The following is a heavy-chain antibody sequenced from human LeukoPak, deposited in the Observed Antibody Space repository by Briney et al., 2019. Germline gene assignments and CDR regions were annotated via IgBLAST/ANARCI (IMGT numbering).Heavy chain of an antibody. V-gene: IGHV4-39*01. Sequence: SETLSLTCTVSGGSISSDNYNWGWIRQPPGKGLEWIGSIYYSGNTYYNPSLKSRVTMSIDTSKNQCSLKLSSVTAADTAMYYCARGPHYYGSGNYFPAYWYFDLWGRGTLVTVSP. J-gene: IGHJ2*01. CDR3: ARGPHYYGSGNYFPAYWYFDL. CDR1: GGSISSDNYN. D-gene: IGHD3-10*01. CDR2: IYYSGNT.